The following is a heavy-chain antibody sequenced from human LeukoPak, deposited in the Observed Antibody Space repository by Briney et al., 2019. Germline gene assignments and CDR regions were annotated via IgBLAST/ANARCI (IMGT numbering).Heavy chain of an antibody. CDR2: IYYSGST. Sequence: SQTLSLTCTVSGGSISSGGYYWSWIRQPPGKGLEWIGYIYYSGSTYYNPSLKSRVTISVDTSKNQFSLKLSSVTAADTAVYYCARASTLYDFWSGLSNNWFDPWGQGTLVTVSS. CDR3: ARASTLYDFWSGLSNNWFDP. V-gene: IGHV4-30-4*08. D-gene: IGHD3-3*01. J-gene: IGHJ5*02. CDR1: GGSISSGGYY.